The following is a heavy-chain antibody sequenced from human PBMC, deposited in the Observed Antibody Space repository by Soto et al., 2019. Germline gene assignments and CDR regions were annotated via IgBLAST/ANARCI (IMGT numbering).Heavy chain of an antibody. CDR1: GGSVGIYD. V-gene: IGHV4-59*08. CDR2: IYYSGST. CDR3: ERTMVRGVIAQFDY. J-gene: IGHJ4*02. Sequence: SETTCVTCTVAGGSVGIYDWSLIRQPPGKGLEWIGYIYYSGSTNYNPSLKSRVTISVDTSKNQFSLKLSSVTAADTAVYYCERTMVRGVIAQFDYWGQGTLVTVPS. D-gene: IGHD3-10*01.